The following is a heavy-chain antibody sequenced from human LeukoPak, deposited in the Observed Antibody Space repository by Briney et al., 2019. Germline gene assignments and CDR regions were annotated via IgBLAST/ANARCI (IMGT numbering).Heavy chain of an antibody. D-gene: IGHD2-2*01. J-gene: IGHJ4*02. V-gene: IGHV4-39*01. CDR3: ARQLGYCSSTSCYLDY. CDR1: GGSISSSSYY. Sequence: SETLSLTCTVSGGSISSSSYYWGWIRQPPGKGLEWIGSIYYSGSTYYNPSLKSRATIPVDTSKNQFSLKLSSVTAADTAVYYCARQLGYCSSTSCYLDYWGQGTLVTVSS. CDR2: IYYSGST.